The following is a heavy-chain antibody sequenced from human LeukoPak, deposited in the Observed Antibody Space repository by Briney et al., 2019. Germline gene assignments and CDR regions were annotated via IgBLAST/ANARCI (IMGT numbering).Heavy chain of an antibody. CDR2: ISSSSSYI. J-gene: IGHJ4*02. Sequence: GGSLRLSCAASGFTFSSYSMNWVRQAPGKGLEWVSSISSSSSYIYYADSVKDRFTISRDNSKNTLYLQMNSLRAEDTAVYYCARGPSGYHNTGGQGTLVTVSS. D-gene: IGHD5-12*01. CDR1: GFTFSSYS. V-gene: IGHV3-21*01. CDR3: ARGPSGYHNT.